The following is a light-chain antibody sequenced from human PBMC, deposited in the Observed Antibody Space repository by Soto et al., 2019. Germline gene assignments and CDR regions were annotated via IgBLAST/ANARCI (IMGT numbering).Light chain of an antibody. CDR3: QQSYSTPYT. CDR2: AAS. Sequence: DIQMTQSPSSLSASVGDRLTITCRASQSISSYLNWYQQKPGKAPKLLIYAASSLQTRVPSRFSGSGSGADLTLTISSLQPEDFAIYYCQQSYSTPYTFRQGTKLEIK. CDR1: QSISSY. V-gene: IGKV1-39*01. J-gene: IGKJ2*01.